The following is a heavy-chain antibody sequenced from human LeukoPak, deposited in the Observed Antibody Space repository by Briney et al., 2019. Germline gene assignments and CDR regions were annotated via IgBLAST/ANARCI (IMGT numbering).Heavy chain of an antibody. CDR3: AKSSRGDYYDSSGYYSPKPYFDY. D-gene: IGHD3-22*01. CDR1: GFTFSSYA. J-gene: IGHJ4*02. CDR2: ISGSGGST. Sequence: GGSLRLSCAASGFTFSSYAMSWVRQAPGKGLEWVSAISGSGGSTYYADSVKGRFTISRDNSKNTLYLQMNSLRAEDTAVYYCAKSSRGDYYDSSGYYSPKPYFDYWGQGTLVTVSS. V-gene: IGHV3-23*01.